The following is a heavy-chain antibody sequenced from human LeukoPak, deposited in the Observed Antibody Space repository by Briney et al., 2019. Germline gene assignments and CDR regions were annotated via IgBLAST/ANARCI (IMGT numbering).Heavy chain of an antibody. J-gene: IGHJ5*02. V-gene: IGHV3-23*01. CDR1: GFTFSSYA. CDR2: ISGSGGST. CDR3: AKADYDILTGHMGPRDP. Sequence: GGSLRLSCAASGFTFSSYAMSWVRQAPGKGLEWVSAISGSGGSTYYADSVKGRFTISRDNSKNTLYLQMNSLRAEDTAVYYCAKADYDILTGHMGPRDPWGQGTLVTVSS. D-gene: IGHD3-9*01.